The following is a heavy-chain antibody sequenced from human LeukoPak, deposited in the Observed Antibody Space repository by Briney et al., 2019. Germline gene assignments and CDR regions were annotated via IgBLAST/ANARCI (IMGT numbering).Heavy chain of an antibody. CDR2: ISGSGGST. V-gene: IGHV3-23*01. CDR1: GFTFSSCA. J-gene: IGHJ4*02. D-gene: IGHD3-22*01. Sequence: QPGGSLRLSCAASGFTFSSCAMSWVRQAPGKGLEWVSAISGSGGSTYYADSVKGRFTISRDNSKNTLYLQMNSLRAEDTAVYYCAKASYYYDSSGYYYGWYDYWGQGTLVTVSS. CDR3: AKASYYYDSSGYYYGWYDY.